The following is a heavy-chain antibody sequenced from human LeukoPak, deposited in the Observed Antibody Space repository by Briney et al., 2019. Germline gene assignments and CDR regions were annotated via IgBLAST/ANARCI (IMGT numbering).Heavy chain of an antibody. CDR1: GFTFSSYA. CDR2: IYSGGST. CDR3: ARDLDGYPSHDAFDI. V-gene: IGHV3-66*01. D-gene: IGHD5-24*01. J-gene: IGHJ3*02. Sequence: GGSLRLSCAASGFTFSSYAMSWVRQAPGKGLEWVSVIYSGGSTYYADSVKGRFTISRDNSKNTLYLQMNSLRAEDTAVYYCARDLDGYPSHDAFDIWGQGTMVTVSS.